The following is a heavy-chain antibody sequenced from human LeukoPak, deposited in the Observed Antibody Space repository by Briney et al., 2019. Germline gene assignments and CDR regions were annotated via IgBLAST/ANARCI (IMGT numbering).Heavy chain of an antibody. J-gene: IGHJ4*02. CDR1: GGTFSSYA. CDR3: ASDGDRGFGEGDFDY. D-gene: IGHD3-10*01. Sequence: GASVKVSCKASGGTFSSYAMSWVRQAPGQGLEWMGRIIPILGIANYAQKFQGRVTITADKSTSTAYMELSSLRSEDTAVYYCASDGDRGFGEGDFDYWGQGTLVTASS. CDR2: IIPILGIA. V-gene: IGHV1-69*04.